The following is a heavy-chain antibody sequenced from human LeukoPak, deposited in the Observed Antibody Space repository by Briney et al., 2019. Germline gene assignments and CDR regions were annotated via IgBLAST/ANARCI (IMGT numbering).Heavy chain of an antibody. V-gene: IGHV5-51*01. Sequence: GESLKISCKGSGYSFTSYWIGWVRQMPGKGLEWMGIIYPGDSDTGYSPSFQGQVTISADKSISTAYLQWSSLKASDTAMYYCATPGQGDSSGYYFWAFDIWGQGTMVTVSS. CDR1: GYSFTSYW. CDR3: ATPGQGDSSGYYFWAFDI. CDR2: IYPGDSDT. J-gene: IGHJ3*02. D-gene: IGHD3-22*01.